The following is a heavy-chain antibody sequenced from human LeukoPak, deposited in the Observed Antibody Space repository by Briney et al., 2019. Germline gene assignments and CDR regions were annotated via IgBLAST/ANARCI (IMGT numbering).Heavy chain of an antibody. CDR1: GGSITSDIFY. D-gene: IGHD4-23*01. CDR2: IHNSRGT. J-gene: IGHJ4*02. CDR3: GKVGGNSNS. Sequence: SETLSLTCSVSGGSITSDIFYWNWIRQHPGKGLEWIGSIHNSRGTSYNPSLESRLTISVDTSENQFFLKMSSVTAADTAMYYCGKVGGNSNSWGQGILVTVSS. V-gene: IGHV4-31*03.